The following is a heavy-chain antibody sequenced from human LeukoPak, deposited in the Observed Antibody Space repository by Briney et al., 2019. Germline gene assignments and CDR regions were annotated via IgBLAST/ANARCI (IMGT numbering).Heavy chain of an antibody. V-gene: IGHV3-21*01. Sequence: GGSLRLSCAASGFTFSSYSMDWVRQAPGKGLEWVSSISSSSSYIYYADSVKGRFTVSRDNANNSLSLQMNRLRAEDTAVYYCARGSGRITIFGVPYWGQGTLVTVSS. J-gene: IGHJ4*02. CDR1: GFTFSSYS. D-gene: IGHD3-3*01. CDR2: ISSSSSYI. CDR3: ARGSGRITIFGVPY.